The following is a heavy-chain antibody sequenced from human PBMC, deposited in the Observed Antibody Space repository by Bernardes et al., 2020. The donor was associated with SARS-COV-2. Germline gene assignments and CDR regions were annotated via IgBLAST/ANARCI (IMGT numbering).Heavy chain of an antibody. Sequence: SQTLSLTCAISGDSVSSNSAAWNWIRQSPSRGLEWLGTTYYRSKWYNDYAVSVKSRIIINPDTSKNQFSLQLKSVTPEDTAVYYCAFGQWTYEYFQHWGQGTPVTVSS. D-gene: IGHD3-16*01. J-gene: IGHJ1*01. CDR2: TYYRSKWYN. CDR3: AFGQWTYEYFQH. CDR1: GDSVSSNSAA. V-gene: IGHV6-1*01.